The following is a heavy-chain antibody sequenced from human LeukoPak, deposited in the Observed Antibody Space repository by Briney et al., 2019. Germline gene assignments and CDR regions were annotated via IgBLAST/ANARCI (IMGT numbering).Heavy chain of an antibody. CDR2: ISGSGGMT. J-gene: IGHJ4*02. V-gene: IGHV3-23*01. D-gene: IGHD5-18*01. CDR3: AKAGTAMGIPDY. Sequence: GGSLRLSCEASGFTFSGYAMSWVRQAPGKGLEWVSGISGSGGMTYYADSVKGRFTVSRDNSKDTMYVQMKSLRADDTAVYYCAKAGTAMGIPDYWGQGTLVTVSS. CDR1: GFTFSGYA.